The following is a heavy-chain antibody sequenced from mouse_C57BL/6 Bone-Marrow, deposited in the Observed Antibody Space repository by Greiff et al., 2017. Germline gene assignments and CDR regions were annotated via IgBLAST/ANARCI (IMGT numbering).Heavy chain of an antibody. CDR1: GYAFSSSW. V-gene: IGHV1-82*01. Sequence: VQLVESGPELVKPGASVKISCKASGYAFSSSWMNWVKQRPGKGLEWIGRIYPGDGDTNYNGKFKGKATLTADKSSSTAYMQLSSLTSEDSAVYFCARAITTVVAVDYWGQGTSVTVSS. CDR2: IYPGDGDT. J-gene: IGHJ4*01. D-gene: IGHD1-1*01. CDR3: ARAITTVVAVDY.